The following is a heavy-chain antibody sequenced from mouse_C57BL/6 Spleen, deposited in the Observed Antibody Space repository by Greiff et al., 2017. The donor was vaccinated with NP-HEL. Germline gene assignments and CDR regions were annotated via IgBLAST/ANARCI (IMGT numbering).Heavy chain of an antibody. CDR3: ARTPPNYYGSSYGYYFDY. J-gene: IGHJ2*01. CDR2: IWWDDDK. CDR1: GFSLSTFGMG. V-gene: IGHV8-8*01. Sequence: QVTLKVSGPGILQPSQTLSLTCSFSGFSLSTFGMGVGWIRQPSGKGLEWLAHIWWDDDKYYKPALKRRPTIFKDTSKNQVFLKIANVDTADTSTYSCARTPPNYYGSSYGYYFDYWGQGTTLTVSS. D-gene: IGHD1-1*01.